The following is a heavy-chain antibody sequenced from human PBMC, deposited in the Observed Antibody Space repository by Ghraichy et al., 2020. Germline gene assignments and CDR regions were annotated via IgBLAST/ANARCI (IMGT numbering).Heavy chain of an antibody. CDR3: SADTYESSTYSHDY. Sequence: GESLNISCAASGFSFSDAWMSWVRQAPGKGLEWVGRIKSKTNGGTTDYAAPVKGRFTISRDDSKNTLYLQMSSLKTDDTAVYYCSADTYESSTYSHDYWDQGALVTVSS. V-gene: IGHV3-15*01. J-gene: IGHJ4*02. CDR2: IKSKTNGGTT. CDR1: GFSFSDAW. D-gene: IGHD3-22*01.